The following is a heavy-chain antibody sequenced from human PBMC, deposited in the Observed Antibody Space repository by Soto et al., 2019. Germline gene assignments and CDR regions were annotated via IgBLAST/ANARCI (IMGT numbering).Heavy chain of an antibody. CDR1: GLTFSPYA. Sequence: LRLSCAASGLTFSPYAMNWVRQAPGKGLEWVAAISGTGGTSYYADSVRGRFTISRDNSKNTLYLQMNSLRADDTAVYYCAKDRGVISMVTGHYSYGMDVWGQGTTVTVS. V-gene: IGHV3-23*01. CDR2: ISGTGGTS. CDR3: AKDRGVISMVTGHYSYGMDV. D-gene: IGHD5-18*01. J-gene: IGHJ6*02.